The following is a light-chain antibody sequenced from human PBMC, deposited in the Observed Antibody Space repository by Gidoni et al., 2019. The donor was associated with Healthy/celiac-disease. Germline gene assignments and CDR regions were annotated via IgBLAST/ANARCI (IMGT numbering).Light chain of an antibody. J-gene: IGKJ1*01. Sequence: EIVMTQSPATLSVSPGERATLSCRASQSVSSNLAWYQQKPGQAPRLVIYGASTRATGIPARFSGSGSGTEFTLTISSLQSEEFAVYYCQQYNNWPVTFGQGTKVEIK. CDR1: QSVSSN. CDR2: GAS. CDR3: QQYNNWPVT. V-gene: IGKV3-15*01.